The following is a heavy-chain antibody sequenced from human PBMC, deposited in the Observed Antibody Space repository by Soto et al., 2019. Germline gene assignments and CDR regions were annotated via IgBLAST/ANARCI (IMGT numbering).Heavy chain of an antibody. V-gene: IGHV1-8*01. Sequence: ASVKVSCKASGFTFITYDFNWVRQAAGQGLEWMGWMNPNNGNAGFAQKFRGRINMTRNTSISTAYLELSSLRSDDSAVYFCARRKERSGPYYLDLWGQGTQVTVSS. CDR3: ARRKERSGPYYLDL. J-gene: IGHJ4*02. CDR2: MNPNNGNA. D-gene: IGHD6-25*01. CDR1: GFTFITYD.